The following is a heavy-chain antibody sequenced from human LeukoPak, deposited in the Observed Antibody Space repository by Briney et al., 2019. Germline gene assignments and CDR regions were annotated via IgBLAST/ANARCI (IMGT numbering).Heavy chain of an antibody. CDR1: GFTFSSYA. CDR2: ISGSGGST. Sequence: GGSLRLSCAASGFTFSSYAMSWVRQAPGKGLEWVSAISGSGGSTYYADSVKGRFTISRDNSKNTLYLQMNSLRAEDTAVYYCAKGSLRFGELLGYYYGMDVWGQGTTVTVSS. D-gene: IGHD3-10*01. J-gene: IGHJ6*02. CDR3: AKGSLRFGELLGYYYGMDV. V-gene: IGHV3-23*01.